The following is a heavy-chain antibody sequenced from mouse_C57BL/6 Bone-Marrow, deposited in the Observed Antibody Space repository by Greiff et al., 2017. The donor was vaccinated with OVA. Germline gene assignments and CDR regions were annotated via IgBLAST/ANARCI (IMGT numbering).Heavy chain of an antibody. J-gene: IGHJ1*03. CDR3: ARGLWDYDVYFDV. Sequence: EVMLVESGGGLVKPGGSLKLSCAASGFTFSDYGMHWVRQAPEKGLEWVAYISSGSSTIYYADTVKGRFTISRDNAKNTLFLQMTSLRSEDTAMYYCARGLWDYDVYFDVWGTGTTVTVSS. CDR1: GFTFSDYG. CDR2: ISSGSSTI. V-gene: IGHV5-17*01. D-gene: IGHD2-4*01.